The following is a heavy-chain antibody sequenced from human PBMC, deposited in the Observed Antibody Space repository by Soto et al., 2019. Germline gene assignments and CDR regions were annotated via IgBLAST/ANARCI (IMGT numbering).Heavy chain of an antibody. CDR3: AKDQGWYGYYFDY. V-gene: IGHV3-23*01. CDR1: GFTFSSYA. D-gene: IGHD6-19*01. Sequence: GGSLRLSCAASGFTFSSYAMSWVRQAPGKGLEWVSAISGSGGSTYYADSVKGRFTISRDNSKNTLYLQMNSLRAEDAAVYYCAKDQGWYGYYFDYWGQGTLVTVSS. CDR2: ISGSGGST. J-gene: IGHJ4*02.